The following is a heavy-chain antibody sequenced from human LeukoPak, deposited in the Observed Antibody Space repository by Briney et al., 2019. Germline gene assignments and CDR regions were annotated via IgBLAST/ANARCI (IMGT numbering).Heavy chain of an antibody. V-gene: IGHV3-30*02. CDR3: AKGLWFGELSGYFDY. CDR2: IQYDESYK. J-gene: IGHJ4*02. D-gene: IGHD3-10*01. CDR1: GFSFSTSG. Sequence: GGSLRLSCAASGFSFSTSGMHWVRQAPGKGLEWVAFIQYDESYKYYVDSVKGRFTISRDNSKNTLYLQMNSLRTEDTAVYYCAKGLWFGELSGYFDYWGQGTLVTVSS.